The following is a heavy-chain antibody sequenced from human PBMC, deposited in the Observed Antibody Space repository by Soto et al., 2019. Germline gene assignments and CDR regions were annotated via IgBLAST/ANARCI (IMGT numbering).Heavy chain of an antibody. V-gene: IGHV3-15*01. CDR1: GFNFNDAW. CDR3: TPPGGH. CDR2: VKSQGDGGTT. Sequence: EIQLVESGGGLVKPGGSLRLSCAASGFNFNDAWMSWVRQAPGKGLEWVGRVKSQGDGGTTDYAAPVNGRFIVSRDDAKNRLELGMGSLRIEDSGVFFWTPPGGHWGQGVRVTVSS. J-gene: IGHJ4*02. D-gene: IGHD1-26*01.